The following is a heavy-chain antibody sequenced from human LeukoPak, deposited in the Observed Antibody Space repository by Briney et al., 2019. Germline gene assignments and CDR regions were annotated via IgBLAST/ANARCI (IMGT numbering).Heavy chain of an antibody. J-gene: IGHJ3*02. V-gene: IGHV3-30*04. CDR3: AREGLDYYDSSGYLHGAFDI. CDR2: ISYDGSNK. CDR1: GFTFSSYA. Sequence: PGGSLRLSCAASGFTFSSYAMHWVRQAPGKGLEWVAVISYDGSNKYYADSVKGRFTISRDNSKNTLYLQMNSLRAEDTAVYYCAREGLDYYDSSGYLHGAFDIWGQGTMVTVSS. D-gene: IGHD3-22*01.